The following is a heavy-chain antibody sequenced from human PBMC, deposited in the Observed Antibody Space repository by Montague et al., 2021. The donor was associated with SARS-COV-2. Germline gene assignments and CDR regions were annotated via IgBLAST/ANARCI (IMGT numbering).Heavy chain of an antibody. CDR1: GFSLSTSGEG. CDR2: IFWDDDK. CDR3: AHKVKWELYYFDY. D-gene: IGHD4-23*01. V-gene: IGHV2-5*02. J-gene: IGHJ4*02. Sequence: PALVKPTQTLTLTCTVSGFSLSTSGEGVDWIRQPPGKALEWLALIFWDDDKRYSPSLKNRVTITKDTSKNQVVLRMTNMDPLDTATYYCAHKVKWELYYFDYWGQGTLVTVSS.